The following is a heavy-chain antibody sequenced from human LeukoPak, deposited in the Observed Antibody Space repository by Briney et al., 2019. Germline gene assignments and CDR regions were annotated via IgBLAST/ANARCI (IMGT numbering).Heavy chain of an antibody. Sequence: PGGSLRLSCAGSGFTFSSYAMSWVRQAPGKGLEWVSTISGSGGAGTYYADSVKGRFTVSRDNSRNTLYLPMNSLGAEDTAVYYCVRDRGHSGYDLYDYWGQGTLVTVSS. CDR3: VRDRGHSGYDLYDY. CDR2: ISGSGGAGT. J-gene: IGHJ4*02. CDR1: GFTFSSYA. D-gene: IGHD5-12*01. V-gene: IGHV3-23*01.